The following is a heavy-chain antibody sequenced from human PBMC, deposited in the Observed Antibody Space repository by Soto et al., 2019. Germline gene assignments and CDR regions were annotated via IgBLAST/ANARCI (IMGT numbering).Heavy chain of an antibody. J-gene: IGHJ4*02. Sequence: EVQLVESGGGLVKPGGSLRLSSAASGFTFSSYSMNWVRQDPGKGLEWVSSISSSSSYIYYADSVKGRFTISRDNAKNSLYLQMNSLRAEDTAVYYCAIELSGYSYGPFDYWGQGTLVTVSS. V-gene: IGHV3-21*01. D-gene: IGHD5-18*01. CDR3: AIELSGYSYGPFDY. CDR2: ISSSSSYI. CDR1: GFTFSSYS.